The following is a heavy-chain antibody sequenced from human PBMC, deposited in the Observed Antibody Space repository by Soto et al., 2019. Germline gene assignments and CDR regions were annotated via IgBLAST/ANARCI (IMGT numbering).Heavy chain of an antibody. CDR1: GGSISSNIYY. V-gene: IGHV4-39*01. J-gene: IGHJ4*02. D-gene: IGHD3-22*01. CDR3: ASQHYYDSSGYYVVY. CDR2: IHYSGST. Sequence: SDALSLTCTVSGGSISSNIYYWVWIRQPPGKGLEWIGNIHYSGSTYYDSSLQSRVTISIDTSKNQFSLKLSSVTATDTAVYYCASQHYYDSSGYYVVYWGQGTLVTVSS.